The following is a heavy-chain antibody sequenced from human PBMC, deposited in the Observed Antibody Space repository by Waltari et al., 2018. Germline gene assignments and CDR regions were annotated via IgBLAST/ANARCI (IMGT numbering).Heavy chain of an antibody. CDR2: INHSGST. CDR1: GGSFSGYY. Sequence: QVQLQQWGAGLLKPSETLSLTCAVYGGSFSGYYWSWIRQPPGKGLEWIGEINHSGSTNYNPSLKSRVTISVDTSKNQFSPTLSSVTAADTAVYYCARVHTTMVRGVIIGAFDIWGQGTMVTVSS. J-gene: IGHJ3*02. CDR3: ARVHTTMVRGVIIGAFDI. D-gene: IGHD3-10*01. V-gene: IGHV4-34*01.